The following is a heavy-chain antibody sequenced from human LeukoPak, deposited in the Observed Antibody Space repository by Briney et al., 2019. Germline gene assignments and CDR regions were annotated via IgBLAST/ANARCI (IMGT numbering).Heavy chain of an antibody. CDR2: MNPNSGNT. Sequence: ASVKVSCKASGYTFTSYDINWVRQAPGQGLEWMGWMNPNSGNTGYAQKFQGRVTITRNTSISTAYMELSSLRSEDTAVYYCNVVVPTRDYWGQGTLVTVSS. CDR3: NVVVPTRDY. CDR1: GYTFTSYD. J-gene: IGHJ4*02. V-gene: IGHV1-8*01. D-gene: IGHD2-2*01.